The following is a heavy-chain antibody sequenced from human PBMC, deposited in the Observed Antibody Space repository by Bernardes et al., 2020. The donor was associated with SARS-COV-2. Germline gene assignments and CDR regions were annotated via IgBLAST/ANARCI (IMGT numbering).Heavy chain of an antibody. D-gene: IGHD3-9*01. V-gene: IGHV3-21*01. CDR3: ARDTTYYDIFTGYYPSYFVY. Sequence: ESLRLLCSASEFNFRSHSMNWVGEAPGRGVVEVASISSSSNYMDYGDSVTGRFTISRDNAKNSLYLQMNSLGAEDTAVYYCARDTTYYDIFTGYYPSYFVYWGQGTLVTVSS. CDR1: EFNFRSHS. J-gene: IGHJ4*02. CDR2: ISSSSNYM.